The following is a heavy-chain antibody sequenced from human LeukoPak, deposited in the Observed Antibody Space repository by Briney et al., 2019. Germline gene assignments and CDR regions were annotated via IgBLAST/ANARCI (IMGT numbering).Heavy chain of an antibody. V-gene: IGHV4-39*01. CDR2: IYYSGST. J-gene: IGHJ4*02. D-gene: IGHD6-13*01. CDR3: ASQFIAAADQLFDY. Sequence: SETLSLTCTVSGGSISSSSYYWGWIRQPPGKGLEWIGSIYYSGSTYYNPSLKSRVTVSVDTSKSQFSLKLSSVTAADTAVYYRASQFIAAADQLFDYWGQGTLVTVSS. CDR1: GGSISSSSYY.